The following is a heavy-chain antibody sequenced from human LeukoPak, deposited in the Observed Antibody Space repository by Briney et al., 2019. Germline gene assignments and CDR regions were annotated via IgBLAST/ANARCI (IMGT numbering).Heavy chain of an antibody. CDR3: ATLTVVTLLGDY. Sequence: GGSLRLSCAASGFTFSSYGMHWVRQAPGKGLEWVAFIRYDGSNKYYADSVKGRFTISRDNSKNTLYLQMNSLKTEDTAVYYCATLTVVTLLGDYWGQGTLVTVSS. CDR1: GFTFSSYG. J-gene: IGHJ4*02. V-gene: IGHV3-30*02. D-gene: IGHD4-23*01. CDR2: IRYDGSNK.